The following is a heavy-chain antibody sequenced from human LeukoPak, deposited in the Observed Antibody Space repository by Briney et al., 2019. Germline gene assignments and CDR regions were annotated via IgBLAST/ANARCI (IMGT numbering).Heavy chain of an antibody. Sequence: PSETLSLTCTVSSDSIYSSNYYWGWIRQPPGKGMEWIGSIYYSGSTYYNSSLKSRVTISVDTSKNQFSLKLSSLTAADTAVYYCARAAYCGGDCYLFDYWGQGTLVTVFS. J-gene: IGHJ4*02. CDR2: IYYSGST. CDR3: ARAAYCGGDCYLFDY. D-gene: IGHD2-21*02. CDR1: SDSIYSSNYY. V-gene: IGHV4-39*01.